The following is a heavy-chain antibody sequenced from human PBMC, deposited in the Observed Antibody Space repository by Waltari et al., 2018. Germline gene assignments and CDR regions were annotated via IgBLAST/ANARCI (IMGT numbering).Heavy chain of an antibody. CDR3: ARRQLGGAFDP. D-gene: IGHD3-16*01. CDR1: GGTFGSYA. CDR2: IIPIFGTAP. J-gene: IGHJ5*02. Sequence: QVQLVQSGAAVRKPGSSVKVSCKASGGTFGSYAIPWVRQAPGEGLEWMGGIIPIFGTAPNYAQKFQGRLTITADESTATVYMDLSSLRSDDTAVYYCARRQLGGAFDPWGQGTLVSVSS. V-gene: IGHV1-69*12.